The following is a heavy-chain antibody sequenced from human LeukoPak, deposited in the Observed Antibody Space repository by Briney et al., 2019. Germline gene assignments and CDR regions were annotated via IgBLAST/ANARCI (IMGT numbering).Heavy chain of an antibody. Sequence: SETLSLTCTVSAGSISSYYWTWIRQPPGKGLEWIGYIYYSGSTNYNSSLKSRVAISPDTSKNQFSLRLSSVTAADTAIYYCARGRPDFWTNFYTYFLDSWGQGTLVTVSS. J-gene: IGHJ4*02. CDR1: AGSISSYY. CDR3: ARGRPDFWTNFYTYFLDS. V-gene: IGHV4-59*01. CDR2: IYYSGST. D-gene: IGHD3/OR15-3a*01.